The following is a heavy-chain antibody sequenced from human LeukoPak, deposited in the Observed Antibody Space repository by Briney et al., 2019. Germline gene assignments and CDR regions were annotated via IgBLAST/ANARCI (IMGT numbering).Heavy chain of an antibody. CDR2: MNPNSGNT. CDR3: AREMYSGYGLSDY. V-gene: IGHV1-8*01. CDR1: GYTFTSYD. J-gene: IGHJ4*02. Sequence: ASVKVSCKASGYTFTSYDINWVRPATEQGLAWMGWMNPNSGNTGYAQKFQGRVTMTRNTSISTAYMELSRLRSDDTAVYYCAREMYSGYGLSDYWGQGTLVTVSS. D-gene: IGHD5-12*01.